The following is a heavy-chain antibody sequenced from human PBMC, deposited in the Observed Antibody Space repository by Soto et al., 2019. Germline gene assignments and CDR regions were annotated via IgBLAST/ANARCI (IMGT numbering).Heavy chain of an antibody. CDR2: ISYDGSNK. J-gene: IGHJ6*02. CDR3: AKSRYCSGGSCYSGVYYYYYGMDV. Sequence: QVQLVESGGGVVQPGRSLRLSCAASGFTFSSYGMHWVRQAPGKGLEWVAVISYDGSNKYYADSVKGRFTISRDNSKNTLYLQMNSLRAEDTAVYYCAKSRYCSGGSCYSGVYYYYYGMDVWGQGTTVTVSS. V-gene: IGHV3-30*18. D-gene: IGHD2-15*01. CDR1: GFTFSSYG.